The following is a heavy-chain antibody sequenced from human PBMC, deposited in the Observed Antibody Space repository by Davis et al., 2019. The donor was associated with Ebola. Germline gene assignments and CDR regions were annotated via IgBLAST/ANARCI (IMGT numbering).Heavy chain of an antibody. V-gene: IGHV1-8*01. D-gene: IGHD2-15*01. J-gene: IGHJ4*02. Sequence: SVPVPRLPSRYTFPRPDILWLRPAPGQGLEWVGWMNPTSGNTGYAQKFQGRVTMTRDTSISPAYMELGSLRSDDTAVYYCAGGLQWWGFDYWGQGALVTVSS. CDR3: AGGLQWWGFDY. CDR1: RYTFPRPD. CDR2: MNPTSGNT.